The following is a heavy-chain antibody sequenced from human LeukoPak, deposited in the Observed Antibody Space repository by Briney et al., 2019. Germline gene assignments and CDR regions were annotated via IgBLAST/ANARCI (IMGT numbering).Heavy chain of an antibody. D-gene: IGHD5-18*01. CDR1: GYTFTSYG. Sequence: ASVKVSCKASGYTFTSYGISWVRHAPGQGLDWMGVIDPSNGATTYTQRFQGRVTLTRDTSTTIVYMELSGLTSEDTALYYCARLGGYTYLLDSWGQGTLVTVSS. CDR3: ARLGGYTYLLDS. V-gene: IGHV1-46*01. J-gene: IGHJ4*02. CDR2: IDPSNGAT.